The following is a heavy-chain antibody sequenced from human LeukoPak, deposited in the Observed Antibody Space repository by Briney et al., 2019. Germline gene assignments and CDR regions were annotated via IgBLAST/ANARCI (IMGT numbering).Heavy chain of an antibody. J-gene: IGHJ4*02. CDR3: AKDLDYGDLIDY. CDR2: ISYDGSNK. V-gene: IGHV3-30*18. D-gene: IGHD4-17*01. Sequence: VGVISYDGSNKYYADSVKGRFTISRDNSKNTLYLQMNSLRAEDTAVYYCAKDLDYGDLIDYWGQGTLVTVS.